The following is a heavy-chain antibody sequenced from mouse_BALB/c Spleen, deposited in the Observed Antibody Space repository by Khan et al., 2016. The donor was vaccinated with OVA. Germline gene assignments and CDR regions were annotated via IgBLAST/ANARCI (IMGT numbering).Heavy chain of an antibody. V-gene: IGHV2-6*02. Sequence: QVQLKESGPGLVAPSQSLSITCTVSGFSLTSYGVHWVRQPPGKGLQWRVVIWSDGNTNYNSVLKSRLSISKDNSKSKVFLKMNSLQTDDTAIYYCARWFDGYSSLYAMDYWGQGTSVTVSS. D-gene: IGHD2-3*01. CDR1: GFSLTSYG. CDR2: IWSDGNT. CDR3: ARWFDGYSSLYAMDY. J-gene: IGHJ4*01.